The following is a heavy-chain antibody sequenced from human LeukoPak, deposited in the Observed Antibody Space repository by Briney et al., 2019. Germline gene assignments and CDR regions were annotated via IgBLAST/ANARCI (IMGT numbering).Heavy chain of an antibody. CDR2: IYTSGST. CDR1: GGSISSGSYY. Sequence: PSETLSLTCTVSGGSISSGSYYWSWIRQPAGKGLEWIGRIYTSGSTNYNPSLKSRVTISVDTSKNQFSLKLSSVTAADTAVYYCARDLGYCSSTSCYGAFDIWGQGTMVTVSS. V-gene: IGHV4-61*02. CDR3: ARDLGYCSSTSCYGAFDI. D-gene: IGHD2-2*01. J-gene: IGHJ3*02.